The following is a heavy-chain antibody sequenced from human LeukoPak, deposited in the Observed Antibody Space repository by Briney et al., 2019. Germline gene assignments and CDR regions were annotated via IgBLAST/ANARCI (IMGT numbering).Heavy chain of an antibody. Sequence: ASVKVSCKASGYTFISYYIHWVPQAPGQGLEWMGIINPRGGTTSYAQKFQGRVTMTRDTSTGTVYMEVSSLRSEDTAVYYCARGIATAGYDYWGQGTLVTVSS. CDR1: GYTFISYY. D-gene: IGHD6-13*01. CDR3: ARGIATAGYDY. CDR2: INPRGGTT. V-gene: IGHV1-46*01. J-gene: IGHJ4*02.